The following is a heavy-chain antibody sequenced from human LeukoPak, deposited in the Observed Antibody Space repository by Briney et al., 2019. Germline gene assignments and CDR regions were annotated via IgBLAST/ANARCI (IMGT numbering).Heavy chain of an antibody. CDR1: GFTFSSYA. CDR2: ISYDGSNK. J-gene: IGHJ4*02. CDR3: ARERDIDY. Sequence: GRSLRLSCAASGFTFSSYAMHWVRQAPGKGLEWVAVISYDGSNKYYADSVKGRFTISRDNSKNTLYLQMNSLRAEDTAVYYCARERDIDYWGQGTLVTVSS. V-gene: IGHV3-30-3*01.